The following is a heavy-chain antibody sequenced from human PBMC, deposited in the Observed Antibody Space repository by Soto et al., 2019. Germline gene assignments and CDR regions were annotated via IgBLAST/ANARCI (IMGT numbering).Heavy chain of an antibody. D-gene: IGHD1-26*01. CDR3: ARVPGYSP. V-gene: IGHV3-30-3*01. Sequence: QVQLVESGGGVVQPGRSLRLSCAASGFTFSSYAMHWVRQAPGKGLEWVAVISYDGSNKYYADSVKGRFTISRDNSKNTLYLKMNSLRAEDTAVYYCARVPGYSPGGQGPLVTVSS. J-gene: IGHJ5*02. CDR2: ISYDGSNK. CDR1: GFTFSSYA.